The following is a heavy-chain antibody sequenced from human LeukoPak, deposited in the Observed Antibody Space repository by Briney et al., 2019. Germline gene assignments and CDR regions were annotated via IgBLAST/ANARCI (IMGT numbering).Heavy chain of an antibody. D-gene: IGHD6-6*01. CDR1: GYSFTSYL. J-gene: IGHJ4*02. V-gene: IGHV5-10-1*01. Sequence: HGESLKISCKGSGYSFTSYLISWVRQMPGKGLEWMGRIDPSDSYTNYSPSFQGHVTISADESISTAYLQWSSLKASDTAMYYCARHVGDYSSSSGGDYWGQGTLVTVSS. CDR2: IDPSDSYT. CDR3: ARHVGDYSSSSGGDY.